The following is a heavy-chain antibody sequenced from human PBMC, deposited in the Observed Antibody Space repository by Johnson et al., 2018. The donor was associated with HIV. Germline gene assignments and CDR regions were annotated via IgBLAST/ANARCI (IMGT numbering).Heavy chain of an antibody. D-gene: IGHD5-18*01. CDR3: ARGFRGYSYIDSFDI. Sequence: VQLVESGGGVVRPGGSLRLSCAASGFTFDNYGVSWVRQAPGKGLEWVSGINWNGGSTGYGDSVKGRFTISRDNAKNSLCLQMNSLRAEDTALYYCARGFRGYSYIDSFDIWGQGTMVTVSS. J-gene: IGHJ3*02. CDR1: GFTFDNYG. V-gene: IGHV3-20*04. CDR2: INWNGGST.